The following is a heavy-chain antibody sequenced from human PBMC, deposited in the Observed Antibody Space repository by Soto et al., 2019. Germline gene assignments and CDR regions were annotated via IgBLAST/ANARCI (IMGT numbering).Heavy chain of an antibody. CDR2: VNPNNGDT. Sequence: QVQLVQSGAELKKPGASVKVSCKASGYTFSNYHMNWVRQATGQGPEWIGWVNPNNGDTGYAQKFQGRVTLTTDISTTPAYMELTSLRSEDTAIYYCAKVSRKGSAIDFDYWGQGTLITVSS. CDR3: AKVSRKGSAIDFDY. D-gene: IGHD3-10*01. CDR1: GYTFSNYH. J-gene: IGHJ4*02. V-gene: IGHV1-8*01.